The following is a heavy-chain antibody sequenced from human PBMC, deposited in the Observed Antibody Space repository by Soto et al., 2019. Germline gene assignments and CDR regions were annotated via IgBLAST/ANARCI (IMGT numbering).Heavy chain of an antibody. D-gene: IGHD2-15*01. CDR2: ISSSGTTI. J-gene: IGHJ3*02. Sequence: EVQLVESGGGLVQPGGSLRLSCASSGFPFSAFSMYWVRQAPGKGLEWVAYISSSGTTIYYADSVKGRFAISRDNAKTSLYLQMDSLRDEDTAVYYCAREGGRHCSPSRCYNAFDIWGQGTTVTVSS. V-gene: IGHV3-48*02. CDR1: GFPFSAFS. CDR3: AREGGRHCSPSRCYNAFDI.